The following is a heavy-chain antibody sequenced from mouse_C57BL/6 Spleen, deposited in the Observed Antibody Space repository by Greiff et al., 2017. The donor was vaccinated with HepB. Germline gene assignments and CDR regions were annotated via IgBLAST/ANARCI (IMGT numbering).Heavy chain of an antibody. V-gene: IGHV5-6*01. CDR2: ISSGGSYT. CDR1: GFTFSSYG. Sequence: EVNLVESGGDLVKPGGSLKLSCAASGFTFSSYGMSWVRQTPDKRLEWVATISSGGSYTYYPDSVKGRFTISRDNAKNTLYLQMSSLKSEDSAMYYCARQNYYGPYYFDYWGQGTTLTVSS. CDR3: ARQNYYGPYYFDY. D-gene: IGHD1-1*01. J-gene: IGHJ2*01.